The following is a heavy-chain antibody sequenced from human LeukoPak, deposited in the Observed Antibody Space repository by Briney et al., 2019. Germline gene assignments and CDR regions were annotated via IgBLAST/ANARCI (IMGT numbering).Heavy chain of an antibody. CDR3: ARAAGYCSGGSCYHFDY. D-gene: IGHD2-15*01. CDR1: GGTFSSYA. Sequence: SVKVSCKASGGTFSSYAISWVRQARGQGLEWIGRIIPIFGTANYAQKFQGRVTITADKSTSTAYMELSSLRSEDTAVYYCARAAGYCSGGSCYHFDYWGQGTLVTVSS. V-gene: IGHV1-69*06. J-gene: IGHJ4*02. CDR2: IIPIFGTA.